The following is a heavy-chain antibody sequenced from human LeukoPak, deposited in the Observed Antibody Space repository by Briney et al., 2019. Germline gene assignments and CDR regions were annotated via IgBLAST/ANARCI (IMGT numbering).Heavy chain of an antibody. Sequence: PGGSLRLSCAASGFTFSSYAMHWVRQAPGKGLEWVAVISYDGSNKYYADSVKGRFTISRDNSKNTLYLQTNSLRAEDTAVYYCARGGVLWFGELLNYYFDYWGQGTLVTVSS. J-gene: IGHJ4*02. CDR2: ISYDGSNK. V-gene: IGHV3-30*04. D-gene: IGHD3-10*01. CDR1: GFTFSSYA. CDR3: ARGGVLWFGELLNYYFDY.